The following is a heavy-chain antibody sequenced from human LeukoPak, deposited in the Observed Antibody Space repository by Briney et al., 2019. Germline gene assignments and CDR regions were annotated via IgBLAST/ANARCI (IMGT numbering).Heavy chain of an antibody. CDR2: IYYSGST. Sequence: SETQSLTCTVSGRSISSFYWRWIRQPPGKGLEWIGYIYYSGSTNYNPSLKSRVTISVDTSKHQFSLKLSSVTAADTAVYYCARATDWGYYYGMDVWGKGATVTLSS. D-gene: IGHD3/OR15-3a*01. J-gene: IGHJ6*04. CDR1: GRSISSFY. CDR3: ARATDWGYYYGMDV. V-gene: IGHV4-59*01.